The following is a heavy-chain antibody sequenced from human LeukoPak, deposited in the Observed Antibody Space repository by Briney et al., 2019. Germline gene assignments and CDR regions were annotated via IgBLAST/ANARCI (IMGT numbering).Heavy chain of an antibody. CDR2: IYYSGGT. D-gene: IGHD3-22*01. CDR3: ARAGSSGYSVDY. J-gene: IGHJ4*02. CDR1: DSSISRYY. V-gene: IGHV4-59*01. Sequence: SETLSLTCTVSDSSISRYYWSWIRQPPGKGLEWIGYIYYSGGTNYNPSLKSRVTISVDTSKNQFSLRLTSVTAADTAVYYCARAGSSGYSVDYWGQGTLVTVSS.